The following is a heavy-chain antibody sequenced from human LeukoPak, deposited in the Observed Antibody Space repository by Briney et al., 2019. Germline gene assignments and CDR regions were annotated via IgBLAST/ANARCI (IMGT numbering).Heavy chain of an antibody. CDR3: ATSSPMVRGVMADY. Sequence: SETLSLTCTVSGGSISSSSYYWGWIRQPPGKGLEWIGSIYYSGSTYYNPSLKSRVTISVDTSKNQFSLKLSSVTAADTAVYYCATSSPMVRGVMADYWGQGTLVTVSS. CDR2: IYYSGST. V-gene: IGHV4-39*07. D-gene: IGHD3-10*01. J-gene: IGHJ4*02. CDR1: GGSISSSSYY.